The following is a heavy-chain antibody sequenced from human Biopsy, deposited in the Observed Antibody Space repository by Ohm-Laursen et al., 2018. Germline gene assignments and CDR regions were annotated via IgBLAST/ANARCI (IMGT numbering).Heavy chain of an antibody. V-gene: IGHV3-33*01. CDR1: GFTFSVYA. J-gene: IGHJ6*02. D-gene: IGHD1-26*01. Sequence: PLRLSCAASGFTFSVYAMYWVRQAPGKGLEWVAIIWYDGSSEYYADSVKGRFTISRDNSKNTVYLQMNSLRVEDTAVYYCARDPIVGSKADGMDVWGQGTTVTVSS. CDR3: ARDPIVGSKADGMDV. CDR2: IWYDGSSE.